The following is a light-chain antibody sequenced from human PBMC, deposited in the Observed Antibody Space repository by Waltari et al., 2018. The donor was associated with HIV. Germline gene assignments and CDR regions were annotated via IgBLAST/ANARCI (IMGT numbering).Light chain of an antibody. J-gene: IGKJ2*01. CDR2: GAS. Sequence: EIVMTQSPATLSVSPEERATLSCRASQSVSSNLAWYQQKPGQAPRLLIYGASTRATGVPARFSGSGSGTEFTLTISSLQSEDFAVYYCQQYINRPPYTFGQGTKLEI. CDR1: QSVSSN. CDR3: QQYINRPPYT. V-gene: IGKV3-15*01.